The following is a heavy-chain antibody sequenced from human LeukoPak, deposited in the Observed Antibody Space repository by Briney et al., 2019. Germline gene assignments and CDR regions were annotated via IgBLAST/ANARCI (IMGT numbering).Heavy chain of an antibody. D-gene: IGHD3-10*01. CDR2: IYYSGST. CDR3: ARAVIGVRGVILSLYDAFGI. V-gene: IGHV4-30-4*01. Sequence: PSETLSLTCTVSGGSISSGDYYWSWIRQPPGKGLEWIGYIYYSGSTYYNPSLKSRVTISVDTSKNQFSLKLSSVTAADTAVYYCARAVIGVRGVILSLYDAFGIWGQGTMVTVSS. J-gene: IGHJ3*02. CDR1: GGSISSGDYY.